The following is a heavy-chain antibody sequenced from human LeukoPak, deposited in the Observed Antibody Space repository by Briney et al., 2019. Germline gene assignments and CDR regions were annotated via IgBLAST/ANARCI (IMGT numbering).Heavy chain of an antibody. V-gene: IGHV3-23*01. D-gene: IGHD6-6*01. J-gene: IGHJ4*02. Sequence: PGGSLRLSCAASGFTFSSYGMSWVRQAPGKGLEWVSAISGSGGSTYYADSVKGRFTISRDNSKNTLHLQMNSLRAEDRAVYYCAKSGAARFDYWGQGTLVTVSS. CDR1: GFTFSSYG. CDR3: AKSGAARFDY. CDR2: ISGSGGST.